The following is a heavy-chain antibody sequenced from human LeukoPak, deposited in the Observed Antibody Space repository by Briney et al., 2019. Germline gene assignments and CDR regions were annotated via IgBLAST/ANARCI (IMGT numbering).Heavy chain of an antibody. Sequence: PSETLSLTCAVYGGSFSGYYWSWIRQPPGKGLEWIGEINHSGSTNYNPSLKSRVTISVDTSKNQFSLKLSSVTAADTAVYYCARPMYYYGSGSYYHDAFDIWGQGTMVTVSS. CDR3: ARPMYYYGSGSYYHDAFDI. CDR1: GGSFSGYY. J-gene: IGHJ3*02. CDR2: INHSGST. V-gene: IGHV4-34*01. D-gene: IGHD3-10*01.